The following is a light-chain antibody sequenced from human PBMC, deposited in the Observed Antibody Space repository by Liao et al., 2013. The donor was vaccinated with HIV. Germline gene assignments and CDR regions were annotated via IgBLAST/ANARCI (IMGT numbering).Light chain of an antibody. CDR3: QVWDRDSALVV. CDR2: NDK. V-gene: IGLV3-1*01. J-gene: IGLJ2*01. Sequence: YELTQPPSVSVSPGQTATISCSGDELGHKYVCWYQQRPGQAPLVVIYNDKDRPSGIPERFSGSTSGNTATLTISRVDAADEADYYCQVWDRDSALVVFGGGTKLTVL. CDR1: ELGHKY.